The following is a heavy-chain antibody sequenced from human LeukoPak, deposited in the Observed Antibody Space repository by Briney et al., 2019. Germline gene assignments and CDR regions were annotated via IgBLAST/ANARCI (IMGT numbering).Heavy chain of an antibody. CDR1: GFTFDDHG. CDR3: ARVTYYYDSSGPTEDY. J-gene: IGHJ4*02. V-gene: IGHV3-20*04. CDR2: INWNGGST. Sequence: PGGSLRLSCAASGFTFDDHGMSWVRQVPGKGLEWVSGINWNGGSTGYADSVKGRFTISRDNAKNSLYLQMNSLRAEDTAVYYCARVTYYYDSSGPTEDYWGQGTLVTVSS. D-gene: IGHD3-22*01.